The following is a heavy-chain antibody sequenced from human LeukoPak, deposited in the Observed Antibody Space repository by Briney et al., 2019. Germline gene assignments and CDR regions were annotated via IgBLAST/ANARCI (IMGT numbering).Heavy chain of an antibody. Sequence: PGGSLRLSCAASGFTFSSYGMSWVRQAPGKGLEWVSAISGSGGSTYYADSVKGRFTISRDNSKNTLYLQMNSLSAEDTAVYYCAKDYYFGSWLDWGQGTLVTVSS. V-gene: IGHV3-23*01. CDR2: ISGSGGST. CDR1: GFTFSSYG. J-gene: IGHJ4*02. CDR3: AKDYYFGSWLD. D-gene: IGHD6-13*01.